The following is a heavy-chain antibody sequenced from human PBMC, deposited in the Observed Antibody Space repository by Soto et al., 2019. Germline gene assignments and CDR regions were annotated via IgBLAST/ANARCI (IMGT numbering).Heavy chain of an antibody. J-gene: IGHJ6*02. D-gene: IGHD1-7*01. CDR3: ARDNAGITGTTLGLGSYYYYGMDV. V-gene: IGHV3-21*01. Sequence: PGGSLRLSCAASGFTFSSYSMNWVRQAPGKGLEWVSSISSSSSYIYYADSVKGRFTISRDNAKNSLYLQMNSLRAEDTAVYYCARDNAGITGTTLGLGSYYYYGMDVWGQGTTVTVSS. CDR1: GFTFSSYS. CDR2: ISSSSSYI.